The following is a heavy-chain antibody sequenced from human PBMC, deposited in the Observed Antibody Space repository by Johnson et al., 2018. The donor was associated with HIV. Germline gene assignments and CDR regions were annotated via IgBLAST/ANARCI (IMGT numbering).Heavy chain of an antibody. D-gene: IGHD6-19*01. J-gene: IGHJ3*02. CDR3: AKNKYSSGWYDAFYI. CDR2: ISYDGSNK. CDR1: GFTFSSYA. V-gene: IGHV3-30-3*01. Sequence: QVQLVESGGGVVQPGRSLRLSCAASGFTFSSYAMHWVRQAPGKGLEWVAVISYDGSNKYYADSVKGRFTISRDNSKNTLYLQMNSLRAEDTAVYYCAKNKYSSGWYDAFYIWGQGTMVTVSS.